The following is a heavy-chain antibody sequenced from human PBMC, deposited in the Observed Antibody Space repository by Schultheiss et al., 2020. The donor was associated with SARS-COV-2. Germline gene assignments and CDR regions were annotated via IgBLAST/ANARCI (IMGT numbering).Heavy chain of an antibody. J-gene: IGHJ4*02. D-gene: IGHD3-22*01. CDR2: IFSNDEK. CDR3: ARPLIPYYYDSSGYPRHYYFDY. V-gene: IGHV2-5*01. Sequence: SGPTLVKPTQTLTLTCTFSGFSLSTSGVGVGWIRQPPGKALEWLALIFSNDEKSYSTSLKSRLTISKDTSKNQVVLTMTNMDPVDTATYYCARPLIPYYYDSSGYPRHYYFDYWGQGTLVTVSS. CDR1: GFSLSTSGVG.